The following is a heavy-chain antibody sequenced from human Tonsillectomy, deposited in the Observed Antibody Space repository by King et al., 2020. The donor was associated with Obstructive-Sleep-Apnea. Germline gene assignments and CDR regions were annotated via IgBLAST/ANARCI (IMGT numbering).Heavy chain of an antibody. CDR2: ISAYNGNT. V-gene: IGHV1-18*01. J-gene: IGHJ4*02. CDR1: GYTFTSYG. CDR3: AIVPYYYGSGSYYNVGFLDY. Sequence: QVQLVQSGAEVKKPGASVKVSCKASGYTFTSYGISWVRQAPGQGLEWMGWISAYNGNTNYAQKLQGRVTMTTDTSPSTAYMVLRSLRSDDTAVYYCAIVPYYYGSGSYYNVGFLDYWGQGTLVTVSS. D-gene: IGHD3-10*01.